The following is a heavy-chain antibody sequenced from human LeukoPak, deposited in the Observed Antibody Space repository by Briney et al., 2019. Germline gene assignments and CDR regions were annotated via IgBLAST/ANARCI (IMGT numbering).Heavy chain of an antibody. Sequence: GGSLRLSCAASGFTFSSYGMHWVRQAPGKGLEWVAVISYDGSNKYYADSVKGRFTISRDNSKNTLYLQMNSLRAEDTAVYYCAKDRLTTVASYNFDYWGQGTLVTVSS. J-gene: IGHJ4*02. CDR3: AKDRLTTVASYNFDY. CDR2: ISYDGSNK. D-gene: IGHD4-23*01. CDR1: GFTFSSYG. V-gene: IGHV3-30*18.